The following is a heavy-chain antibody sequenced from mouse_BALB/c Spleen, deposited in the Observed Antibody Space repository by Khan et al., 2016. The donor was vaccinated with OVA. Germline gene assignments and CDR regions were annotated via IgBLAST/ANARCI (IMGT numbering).Heavy chain of an antibody. Sequence: EVQLQESGPGLVKPSQTVSLTCTVTGISITTRNYRWSWIRQFPGNKLEWIGYIYYSGTLTNNPSLTNRATITRETSKNQFFLEMNSLTAEDTATYYCARDEYYGYLYFDVWGAGTTVTVSS. D-gene: IGHD1-1*01. J-gene: IGHJ1*01. CDR1: GISITTRNYR. CDR3: ARDEYYGYLYFDV. CDR2: IYYSGTL. V-gene: IGHV3-5*02.